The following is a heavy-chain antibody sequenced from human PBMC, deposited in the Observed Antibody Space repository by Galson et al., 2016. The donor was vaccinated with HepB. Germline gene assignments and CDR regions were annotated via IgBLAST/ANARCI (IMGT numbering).Heavy chain of an antibody. CDR1: GVPVRTFY. V-gene: IGHV4-59*02. D-gene: IGHD4-11*01. CDR3: ARNDVLQVFHGMDV. J-gene: IGHJ6*02. CDR2: ISYSGTA. Sequence: SETLSLTCTVSGVPVRTFYWSWVRHPPGKRLEWLGYISYSGTADYNPSLKSRVTISMDKSKNQVSLKLNSTTAADTAVYYCARNDVLQVFHGMDVWGPGTTVTVSS.